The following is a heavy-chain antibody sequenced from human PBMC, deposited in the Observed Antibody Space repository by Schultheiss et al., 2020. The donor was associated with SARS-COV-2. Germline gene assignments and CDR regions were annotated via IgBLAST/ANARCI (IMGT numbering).Heavy chain of an antibody. CDR1: GGSISTYY. CDR3: AREGEVCSGGSCHNWFDP. J-gene: IGHJ5*02. D-gene: IGHD2-15*01. V-gene: IGHV4-59*01. Sequence: SETLSLTCTVSGGSISTYYWSWIRQPPGKGLEWIGYIYYSGSTNYNPSLKSRVTISVDTSKNQFSLNLSSVTAADTAIYYCAREGEVCSGGSCHNWFDPWGQGTLVTVSS. CDR2: IYYSGST.